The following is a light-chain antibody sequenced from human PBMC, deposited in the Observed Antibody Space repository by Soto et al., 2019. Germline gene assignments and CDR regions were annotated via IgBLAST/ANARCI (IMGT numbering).Light chain of an antibody. CDR1: SSDVGSYNR. V-gene: IGLV2-18*02. Sequence: QSALTQPPSVSGSPGQSVTIFCTGTSSDVGSYNRVSWYQQPPGTAPKLMIYEVSNRPSGVPDRFSGSKSGNTASLTISGLQAEDEADYYCSSYTSSSFYVFGTGTKLTVL. CDR2: EVS. CDR3: SSYTSSSFYV. J-gene: IGLJ1*01.